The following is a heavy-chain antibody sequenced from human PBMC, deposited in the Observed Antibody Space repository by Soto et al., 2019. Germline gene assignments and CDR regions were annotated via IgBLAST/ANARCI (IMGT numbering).Heavy chain of an antibody. J-gene: IGHJ6*03. V-gene: IGHV3-20*01. Sequence: EVQLVESGGGVVRPGGSLRLSCAASGFTFDDYGMSWVRQAPGKGLEWVSGINWNGGSTGYADSVKGRFTISRDNAKNSLYLQMNSLRAEDTALYHCARGGYCSSTSCYIADYYYYYYMDVWGKGTTVTVSS. D-gene: IGHD2-2*02. CDR1: GFTFDDYG. CDR3: ARGGYCSSTSCYIADYYYYYYMDV. CDR2: INWNGGST.